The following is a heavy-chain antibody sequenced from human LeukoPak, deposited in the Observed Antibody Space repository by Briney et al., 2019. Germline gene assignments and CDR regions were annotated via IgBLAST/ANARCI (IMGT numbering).Heavy chain of an antibody. CDR2: ISSGSITI. CDR3: ARGHSSSDSTWGDY. Sequence: PGGSLRLSCAASGFTFSSYSMNWVRQAPGKGLECISFISSGSITISYADSVKGRFTISRDNAKNSLYLQMNNLRAEDTAVYYCARGHSSSDSTWGDYWGQGTLVTVSS. CDR1: GFTFSSYS. D-gene: IGHD6-19*01. J-gene: IGHJ4*02. V-gene: IGHV3-48*04.